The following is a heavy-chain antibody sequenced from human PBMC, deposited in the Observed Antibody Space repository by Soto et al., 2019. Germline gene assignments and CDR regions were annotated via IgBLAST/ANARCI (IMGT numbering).Heavy chain of an antibody. CDR1: GFTFSSDG. CDR2: ISYDGSNK. V-gene: IGHV3-30*03. D-gene: IGHD6-13*01. CDR3: SAPLIAAAGTYFVY. Sequence: GGSLRLSCAASGFTFSSDGMHWVRQAPGKGLEWVAVISYDGSNKYYADSVKGRFTISRDNSKNTLYLQMNSLRAEDTAVYYCSAPLIAAAGTYFVYWGQGTLVTVSS. J-gene: IGHJ4*02.